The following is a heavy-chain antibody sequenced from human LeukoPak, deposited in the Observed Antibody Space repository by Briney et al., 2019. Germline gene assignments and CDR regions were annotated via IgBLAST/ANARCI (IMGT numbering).Heavy chain of an antibody. CDR3: AKRVSGTTFY. Sequence: GGSLRLSCAASGFTFSSYGMSWVRQAPGKGLEWVSAISGSGATTYYADSVKGRFTISRDNSKNTLYLHMNSLRAEDTAVYYCAKRVSGTTFYWGQGTLVTVSS. CDR2: ISGSGATT. CDR1: GFTFSSYG. J-gene: IGHJ4*02. V-gene: IGHV3-23*01. D-gene: IGHD1-1*01.